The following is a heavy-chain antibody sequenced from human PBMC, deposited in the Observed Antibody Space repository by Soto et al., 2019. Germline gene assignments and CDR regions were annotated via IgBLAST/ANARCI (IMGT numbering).Heavy chain of an antibody. Sequence: QVQLVQSGAEVEKPGSSVKVSCKASGGTFSSYAISWVRQAPGQGLEWMGGIIPIFGTANYAQKFQGRVTITADKSTSTAYMELSSLRSEDTAVYYCARIGAVQLERLGYGMDVWGQGTTVTVSS. CDR2: IIPIFGTA. V-gene: IGHV1-69*06. CDR1: GGTFSSYA. CDR3: ARIGAVQLERLGYGMDV. J-gene: IGHJ6*02. D-gene: IGHD1-1*01.